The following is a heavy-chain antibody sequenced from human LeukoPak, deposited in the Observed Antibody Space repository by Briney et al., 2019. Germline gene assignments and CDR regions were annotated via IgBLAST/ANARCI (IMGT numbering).Heavy chain of an antibody. CDR1: GFTVSDNY. CDR3: ARDGIVWHGYYDY. Sequence: GGSRRLSCAASGFTVSDNYMTWVRQAPGKGLEWVSVIYSGGRTYYADSVRGRFSISRDNSKNTLYLQMTNLRAEDTAVYYCARDGIVWHGYYDYWGQGTLVTVSS. D-gene: IGHD3-3*01. V-gene: IGHV3-66*01. CDR2: IYSGGRT. J-gene: IGHJ4*02.